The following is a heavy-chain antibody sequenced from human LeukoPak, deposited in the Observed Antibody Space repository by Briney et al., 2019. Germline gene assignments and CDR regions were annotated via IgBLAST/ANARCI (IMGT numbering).Heavy chain of an antibody. D-gene: IGHD2-8*01. V-gene: IGHV4-34*01. CDR3: ARGRLVPPRGSYYFDY. CDR1: GGSFSGYY. CDR2: INHSGST. J-gene: IGHJ4*02. Sequence: SETLSLTCAVYGGSFSGYYWSWIRQPPGKGLEWIGEINHSGSTNYNPSLKSQVTISVGTSKNQFSLKLSSVTAADTAVYYCARGRLVPPRGSYYFDYWGQGTLVTVSS.